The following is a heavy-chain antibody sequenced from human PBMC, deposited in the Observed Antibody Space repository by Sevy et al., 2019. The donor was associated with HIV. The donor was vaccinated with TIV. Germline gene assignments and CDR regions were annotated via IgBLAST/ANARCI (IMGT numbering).Heavy chain of an antibody. V-gene: IGHV3-7*01. J-gene: IGHJ4*02. Sequence: GGSLRLSCAASGFTFSSYWMSWVRQAPGKGLEWVANINQDGSEIYYVDSVRGRFTISRDNAKNSIYLQMNSLRAEDTAVDYCARAIGIVDAFWGQGTLVTVSS. CDR1: GFTFSSYW. CDR2: INQDGSEI. CDR3: ARAIGIVDAF. D-gene: IGHD3-16*01.